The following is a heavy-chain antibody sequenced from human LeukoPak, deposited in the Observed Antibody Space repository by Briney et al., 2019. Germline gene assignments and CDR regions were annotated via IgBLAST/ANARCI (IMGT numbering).Heavy chain of an antibody. Sequence: GESLKISCKGPGYSFTSYWIGWVRQMPGKGLEWMGIIYPGDSDTRYSPSFQGQVTISADKSISTAYLQWSSLKASDTAMYYCARRNYYGSGSYYMWFDPWGQGTLVTVSS. CDR2: IYPGDSDT. CDR3: ARRNYYGSGSYYMWFDP. V-gene: IGHV5-51*01. J-gene: IGHJ5*02. CDR1: GYSFTSYW. D-gene: IGHD3-10*01.